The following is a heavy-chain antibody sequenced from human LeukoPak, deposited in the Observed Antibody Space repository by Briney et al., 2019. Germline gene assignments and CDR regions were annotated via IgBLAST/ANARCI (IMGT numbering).Heavy chain of an antibody. CDR2: IIPIFGTA. D-gene: IGHD2-2*01. V-gene: IGHV1-69*13. J-gene: IGHJ4*02. CDR1: GGTFSSYA. CDR3: AKGRCSSTSCYAGY. Sequence: SVKVSCKASGGTFSSYAISWVRQAPGQGLEWMGGIIPIFGTANYAQKFRGRVTITADESTSTAYMELSSLRSEDTAVYYCAKGRCSSTSCYAGYWGQGTLVTVSS.